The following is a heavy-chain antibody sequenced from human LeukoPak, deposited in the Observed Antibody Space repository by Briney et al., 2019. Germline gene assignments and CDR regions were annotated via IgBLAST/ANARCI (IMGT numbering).Heavy chain of an antibody. V-gene: IGHV4-4*07. CDR2: IYVSGST. J-gene: IGHJ4*02. Sequence: PSETLSLTCTVSGGSISGHYWSWIRQPAGKGLEWIGRIYVSGSTNSNPSLRRRLSMSVDTSKMQVSLRLTYVTAADTAVYYCARGGDYYFDSSGAFDYRGQGILVTVSS. D-gene: IGHD3-22*01. CDR1: GGSISGHY. CDR3: ARGGDYYFDSSGAFDY.